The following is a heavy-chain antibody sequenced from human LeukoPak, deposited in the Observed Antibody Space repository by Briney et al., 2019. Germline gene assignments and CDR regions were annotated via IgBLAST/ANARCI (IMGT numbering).Heavy chain of an antibody. V-gene: IGHV3-9*01. Sequence: GGSLRLSCAASGFTFDDYAMHWVRQAPGKGLEWVSGISWNSGSIGYADSVKGRFTISRDNAKNSLYLQMNSLRAEDTALYYCAKDIGRGYSSGWYYFDYWGQGTLVTVSS. CDR3: AKDIGRGYSSGWYYFDY. CDR1: GFTFDDYA. D-gene: IGHD6-19*01. CDR2: ISWNSGSI. J-gene: IGHJ4*02.